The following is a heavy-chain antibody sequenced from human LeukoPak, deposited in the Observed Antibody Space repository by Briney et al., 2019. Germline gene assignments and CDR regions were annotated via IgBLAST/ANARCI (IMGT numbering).Heavy chain of an antibody. J-gene: IGHJ4*02. D-gene: IGHD6-13*01. Sequence: SETLSLTCTVSGGSISSSSYYWGWIRQPPGKGLEWIGSIYYSGSTYYNPSLKSRVTISADTSKNQFSLKLSSVTAADAAVYYCARHPNPYTAAGGVYFDYWGQGTLVTVSS. CDR1: GGSISSSSYY. V-gene: IGHV4-39*01. CDR3: ARHPNPYTAAGGVYFDY. CDR2: IYYSGST.